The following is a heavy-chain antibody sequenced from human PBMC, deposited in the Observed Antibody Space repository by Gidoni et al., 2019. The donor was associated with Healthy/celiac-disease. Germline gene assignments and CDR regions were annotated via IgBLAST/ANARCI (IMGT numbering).Heavy chain of an antibody. J-gene: IGHJ4*02. Sequence: QVQLVESGGGVVQPGRSLRLSCAASGFPFRSYGMHWVRQAPGKGLEWVAVISYDGSNKYYADSVKGRFTISRDNSKNTLYLQMNSLRAEDTAVYYCAKGLFGSSVYYFDYWGQGTLVTVSS. CDR2: ISYDGSNK. CDR1: GFPFRSYG. D-gene: IGHD1-26*01. V-gene: IGHV3-30*18. CDR3: AKGLFGSSVYYFDY.